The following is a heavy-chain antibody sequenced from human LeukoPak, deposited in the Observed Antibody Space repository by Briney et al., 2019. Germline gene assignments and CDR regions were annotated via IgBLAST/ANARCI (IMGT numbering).Heavy chain of an antibody. Sequence: GASVKVPCKASGGTFSSYAISWVRQAPGQGLEWMGGIIPIFGTANYAQKFQGRVTITADKSTSTAYMELSSLRSEDTAVYYCAQIAVAGTRWFDPWGQGTLVTVSS. CDR2: IIPIFGTA. CDR3: AQIAVAGTRWFDP. D-gene: IGHD6-19*01. J-gene: IGHJ5*02. CDR1: GGTFSSYA. V-gene: IGHV1-69*06.